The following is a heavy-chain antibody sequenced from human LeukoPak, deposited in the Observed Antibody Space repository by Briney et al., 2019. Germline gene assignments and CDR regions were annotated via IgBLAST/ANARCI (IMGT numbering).Heavy chain of an antibody. CDR2: IYYSGST. D-gene: IGHD6-13*01. CDR3: AGDRVAAASLDY. Sequence: SETLSLTCTVSGGSISSGGYYWSWIRQHPGKGLEWIGYIYYSGSTYYNPSLKSRVTISVDTSKNQFSLKLSSVTAADTAVYYCAGDRVAAASLDYWGQGTLVTVSS. CDR1: GGSISSGGYY. V-gene: IGHV4-31*03. J-gene: IGHJ4*02.